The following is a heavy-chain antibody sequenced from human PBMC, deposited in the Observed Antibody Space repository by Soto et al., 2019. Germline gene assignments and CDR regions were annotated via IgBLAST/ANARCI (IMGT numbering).Heavy chain of an antibody. CDR3: AHSYCSGGSCYASGYYYYYYGMDV. V-gene: IGHV2-5*01. CDR1: GFSLSTSGVG. J-gene: IGHJ6*02. CDR2: IYWNDDK. D-gene: IGHD2-15*01. Sequence: GSGPTLVNPTQTLTLTCTFSGFSLSTSGVGVGWIRQPPGKALEWLALIYWNDDKRYSPSLKSRLTITKDTSKNQVVLTMTNMDPVDTATYYCAHSYCSGGSCYASGYYYYYYGMDVWGQGTTVTVSS.